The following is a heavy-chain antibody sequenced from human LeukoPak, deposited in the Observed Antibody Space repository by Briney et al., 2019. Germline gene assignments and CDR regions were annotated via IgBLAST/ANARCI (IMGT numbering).Heavy chain of an antibody. D-gene: IGHD4-17*01. Sequence: PSETLSLTCTVSGGSISNSNYYWSWIRQPPGKGLEWIGYIYYSGSTNYNPPLKSRVTISVDTSKNQFSLKLSSVTAADTAVYYCASMTTVTTGLDYWGQGTLVTVSS. CDR2: IYYSGST. J-gene: IGHJ4*02. V-gene: IGHV4-61*01. CDR3: ASMTTVTTGLDY. CDR1: GGSISNSNYY.